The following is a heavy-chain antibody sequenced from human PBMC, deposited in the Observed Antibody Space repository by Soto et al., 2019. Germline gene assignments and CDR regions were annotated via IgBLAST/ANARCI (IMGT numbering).Heavy chain of an antibody. CDR2: ISSSSSYI. D-gene: IGHD3-16*01. CDR1: GFTFSIYS. Sequence: EVQLVESGGGLVKPGGSLRLSCAASGFTFSIYSMNLVRQAPGKGLEWVSSISSSSSYIYYAESVKGRVTLSTDNAENSPSLQMNRLRPEGRGVDYFARVGGQIVPGFEYCGPGTLVTVSS. CDR3: ARVGGQIVPGFEY. V-gene: IGHV3-21*01. J-gene: IGHJ4*02.